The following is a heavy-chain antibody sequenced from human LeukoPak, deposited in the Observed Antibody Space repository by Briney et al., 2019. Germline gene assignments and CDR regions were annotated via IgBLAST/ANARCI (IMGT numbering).Heavy chain of an antibody. Sequence: GASVKDSCKASGYTFTGYYMHWVRQAPGQGLEWMGWINPNSGGTNYAQKFQGRVTMTRDTSISTAYMELSRLRSDDTAVYYCARVSLLKYGFDYWGQGTLVTVSS. J-gene: IGHJ4*02. CDR2: INPNSGGT. V-gene: IGHV1-2*02. D-gene: IGHD2-2*01. CDR3: ARVSLLKYGFDY. CDR1: GYTFTGYY.